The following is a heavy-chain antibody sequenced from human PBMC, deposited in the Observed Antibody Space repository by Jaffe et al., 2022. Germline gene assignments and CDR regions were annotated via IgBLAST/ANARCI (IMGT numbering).Heavy chain of an antibody. D-gene: IGHD2-15*01. CDR3: ARGPRRLVVAAKTDYYFDY. V-gene: IGHV4-34*01. CDR1: GGSFSGYY. Sequence: QVQLQQWGAGLLKPSETLSLTCAVYGGSFSGYYWSWIRQPPGKGLEWIGEINHSGSTNYNPSLKSRVTISVDTSKNQFSLKLSSVTAADTAVYYCARGPRRLVVAAKTDYYFDYWGQGTLVTVSS. J-gene: IGHJ4*02. CDR2: INHSGST.